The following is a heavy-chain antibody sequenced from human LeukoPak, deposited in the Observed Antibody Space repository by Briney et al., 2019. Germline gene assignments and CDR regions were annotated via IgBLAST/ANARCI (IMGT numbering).Heavy chain of an antibody. V-gene: IGHV3-9*01. D-gene: IGHD6-13*01. Sequence: PGGSLRLSCAASGFTFDDYAMHWVRQAPGKGLEWVSGISWNSGSIGYADSVKGRFTISRDNAKNSLYLQMNSLRAGDTAVYYCVRASRAVAGEFDYWGQGTLVTVSS. J-gene: IGHJ4*02. CDR1: GFTFDDYA. CDR3: VRASRAVAGEFDY. CDR2: ISWNSGSI.